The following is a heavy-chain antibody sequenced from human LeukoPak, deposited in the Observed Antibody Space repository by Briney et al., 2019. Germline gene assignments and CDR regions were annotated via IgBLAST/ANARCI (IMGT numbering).Heavy chain of an antibody. CDR2: IYTSGST. CDR1: GGSISSYY. J-gene: IGHJ3*02. V-gene: IGHV4-4*07. CDR3: ARDPTQYYYDSSGYSGAFDI. D-gene: IGHD3-22*01. Sequence: SETLSLTCTVSGGSISSYYWSWIRQPAGKGLEWIGRIYTSGSTNYNPSLKSRVTMSVDTSKNQFSLKLSSVTAADTAVYYCARDPTQYYYDSSGYSGAFDIWGQGTMVTVSS.